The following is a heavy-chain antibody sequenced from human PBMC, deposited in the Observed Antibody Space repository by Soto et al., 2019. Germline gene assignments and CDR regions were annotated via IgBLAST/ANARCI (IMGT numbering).Heavy chain of an antibody. CDR1: GFTFSTCA. D-gene: IGHD4-4*01. V-gene: IGHV3-30-3*01. J-gene: IGHJ6*02. CDR2: ISYDGSNK. CDR3: ARGTTKYYYYGMDV. Sequence: QVQLVESGGCVVQPGRSLRLSCAASGFTFSTCAMYWVRQAPGKGLEWVAVISYDGSNKYYADSVKGRCTISRDNSTNTLYLQLNSLIPEDTAVYYCARGTTKYYYYGMDVWGQGTTVAVSS.